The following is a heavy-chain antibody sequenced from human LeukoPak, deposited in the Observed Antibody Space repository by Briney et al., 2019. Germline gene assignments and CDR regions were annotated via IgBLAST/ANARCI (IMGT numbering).Heavy chain of an antibody. V-gene: IGHV1-8*02. Sequence: ASVKVSCKASGYTFTNYGITWVRQAPGQGLEWMGGISAYIGNTNYAQKFQGRVTMTRNTSISTAYMELSSLRSEDTAVYYCAREIDSSGYYYVDDAFDIWGQGTMLTVSS. CDR1: GYTFTNYG. CDR3: AREIDSSGYYYVDDAFDI. D-gene: IGHD3-22*01. J-gene: IGHJ3*02. CDR2: ISAYIGNT.